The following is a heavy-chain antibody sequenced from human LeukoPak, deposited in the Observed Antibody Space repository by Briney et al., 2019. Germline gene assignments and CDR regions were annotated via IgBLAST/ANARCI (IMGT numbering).Heavy chain of an antibody. CDR2: IWYDGSNK. Sequence: GESLRLSCAASGFTFSSYGMHWVRQAPGKGLEWVAVIWYDGSNKYYADSVKGRFTISRDNSKNTLYLQMNNLRAEDTAVYYCARDRCGGDCYSGYFDYWGQGTLVTVSS. CDR3: ARDRCGGDCYSGYFDY. J-gene: IGHJ4*02. V-gene: IGHV3-33*01. D-gene: IGHD2-21*02. CDR1: GFTFSSYG.